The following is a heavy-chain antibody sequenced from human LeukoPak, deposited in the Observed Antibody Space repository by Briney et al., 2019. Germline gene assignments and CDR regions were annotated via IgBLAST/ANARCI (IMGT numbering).Heavy chain of an antibody. CDR1: GGSISSGSYY. V-gene: IGHV4-61*01. CDR3: ARLGRQWLGPGGYYYYGMDV. D-gene: IGHD6-19*01. Sequence: PSQTLSLTCTVSGGSISSGSYYWSWIRQPPGKGLEWIGYIYYSGSTNYNPSLKSRVTISVDTSKNQFSLKLSSVTAADTAVYYCARLGRQWLGPGGYYYYGMDVWGQGTTVTVSS. CDR2: IYYSGST. J-gene: IGHJ6*02.